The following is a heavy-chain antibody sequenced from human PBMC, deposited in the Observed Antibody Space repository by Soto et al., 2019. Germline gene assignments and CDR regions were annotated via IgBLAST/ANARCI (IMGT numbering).Heavy chain of an antibody. Sequence: QLHLVQSGAVVKKPGASVTVSCSASGYPVTAYYMHWVRQAPGRGLEWMGGINPATGAAKYTQTFQGGVTMTRDPSTSTVFMEMGGRTSEDTAGFCCARGGGVGVAGSAAFDMWGQGTLVTVSS. CDR2: INPATGAA. CDR1: GYPVTAYY. V-gene: IGHV1-2*02. CDR3: ARGGGVGVAGSAAFDM. D-gene: IGHD3-3*01. J-gene: IGHJ3*02.